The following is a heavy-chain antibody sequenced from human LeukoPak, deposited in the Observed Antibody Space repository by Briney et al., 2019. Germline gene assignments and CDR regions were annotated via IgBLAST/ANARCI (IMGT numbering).Heavy chain of an antibody. Sequence: PGGSLRLSCAASGFTFSSYSMNWVRQAPGKGLEWVSSISSSSSYIYYADSVKGRFTISRDNAKNSPYLQMNSLRAEDTAVYYCARDGIRDYGMDVWGQGTTVTVSS. D-gene: IGHD3-3*02. CDR3: ARDGIRDYGMDV. CDR2: ISSSSSYI. CDR1: GFTFSSYS. J-gene: IGHJ6*02. V-gene: IGHV3-21*01.